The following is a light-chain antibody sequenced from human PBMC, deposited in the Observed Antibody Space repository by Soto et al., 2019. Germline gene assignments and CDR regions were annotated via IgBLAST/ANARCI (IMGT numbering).Light chain of an antibody. CDR2: AAS. J-gene: IGKJ1*01. V-gene: IGKV1-39*01. CDR1: ENVDRY. CDR3: QQTYSTPPT. Sequence: DIQVTQSPSSLSSSVGDRVTITCRASENVDRYVNWYQQIPGKAPSLLISAASTLQSGVPSRFRGSGSVTTFTLNIDSLQPEDFAMYYCQQTYSTPPTFGQGTK.